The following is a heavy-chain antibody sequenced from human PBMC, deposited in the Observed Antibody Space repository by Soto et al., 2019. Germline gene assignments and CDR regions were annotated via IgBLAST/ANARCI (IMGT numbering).Heavy chain of an antibody. CDR1: GGTFITYA. CDR3: AASGTDFWRGPPLNYYYGLNL. D-gene: IGHD3-3*01. V-gene: IGHV1-69*06. J-gene: IGHJ6*02. Sequence: QVQLVHSGAEVKKPGSSVRASCEVSGGTFITYAINWVRQAPGQGLAWLGAIITVFGTVNYAQKFQGRVTIAADIATVTAFWELSSQRSADTAVYYCAASGTDFWRGPPLNYYYGLNLWGQGTPVTVSS. CDR2: IITVFGTV.